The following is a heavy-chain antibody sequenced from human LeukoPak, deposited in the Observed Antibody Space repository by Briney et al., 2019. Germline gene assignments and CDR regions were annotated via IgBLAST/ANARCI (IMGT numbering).Heavy chain of an antibody. Sequence: PGGSLRLSCAASGFTFSSYAMSWVRQAPGKGLEWVGRIREKVNSYTTVYAASVKGRFTISRDDSTNSVFLQMNSLKTEDTAVYYCAKAFCSEKQCTLDSWGQGTLVSVSS. V-gene: IGHV3-72*01. CDR3: AKAFCSEKQCTLDS. CDR2: IREKVNSYTT. J-gene: IGHJ4*02. D-gene: IGHD3-3*01. CDR1: GFTFSSYA.